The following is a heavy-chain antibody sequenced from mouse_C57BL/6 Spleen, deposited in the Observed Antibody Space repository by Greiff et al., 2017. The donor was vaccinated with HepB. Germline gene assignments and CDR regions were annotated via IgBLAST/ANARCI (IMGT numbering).Heavy chain of an antibody. V-gene: IGHV14-1*01. D-gene: IGHD1-1*01. CDR3: TTNYGSSWYYFDY. CDR2: IDPEDGDT. Sequence: VQLKQSGAELVRPGASVKLSCTASGFNIKDYYMHWVKQRPEQGPEWIGRIDPEDGDTEYAPKFQGKATMTADTSSNTAYLQLSSLTSEDTAVYYCTTNYGSSWYYFDYWGQGTTLTVSS. J-gene: IGHJ2*01. CDR1: GFNIKDYY.